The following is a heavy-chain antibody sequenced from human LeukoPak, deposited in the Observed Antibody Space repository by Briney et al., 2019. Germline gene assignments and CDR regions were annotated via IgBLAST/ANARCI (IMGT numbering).Heavy chain of an antibody. Sequence: PSETLSLTCTVSGGSISSGSYYWSWIRQPAGKGLEWIGRIYTSGSTNYNPSLKSRVTISVDTSKNQFSLKLSSVTAADTAVYYCAREQEDCSSTSCYTGAIYYFDYWGQGTLVTVSS. V-gene: IGHV4-61*02. CDR2: IYTSGST. J-gene: IGHJ4*02. CDR1: GGSISSGSYY. D-gene: IGHD2-2*02. CDR3: AREQEDCSSTSCYTGAIYYFDY.